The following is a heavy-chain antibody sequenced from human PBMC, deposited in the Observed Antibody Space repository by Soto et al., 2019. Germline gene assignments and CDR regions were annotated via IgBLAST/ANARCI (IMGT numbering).Heavy chain of an antibody. V-gene: IGHV1-18*01. CDR1: GYTFTSYG. CDR3: ARDPVAGTYFDY. Sequence: ASVKVSCKASGYTFTSYGISWVRQASGQGLEWMGWINAYNGNTNYAQKLQGRVTMTTDTSTSTAYMELRSLRSDDTAVFYCARDPVAGTYFDYWGQGTLVTVSS. CDR2: INAYNGNT. D-gene: IGHD6-19*01. J-gene: IGHJ4*02.